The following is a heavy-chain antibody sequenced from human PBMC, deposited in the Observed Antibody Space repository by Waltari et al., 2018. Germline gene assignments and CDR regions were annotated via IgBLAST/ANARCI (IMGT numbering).Heavy chain of an antibody. CDR2: IKQDGSEK. CDR3: ARVEGSYYDFWVDY. CDR1: GFTFSSYW. V-gene: IGHV3-7*01. J-gene: IGHJ4*02. Sequence: EVQLVESGGGLVQPGGSLRLSCAASGFTFSSYWMRWVRQAPGKGLEWVANIKQDGSEKYYVDSVKGRFTISRDNAKNSLYLQMNSLRAEDTAVYYCARVEGSYYDFWVDYWGQGTLVTVSS. D-gene: IGHD3-3*01.